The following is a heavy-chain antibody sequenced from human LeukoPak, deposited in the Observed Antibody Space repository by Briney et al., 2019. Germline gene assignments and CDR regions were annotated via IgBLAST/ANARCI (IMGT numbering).Heavy chain of an antibody. CDR1: GYSISSGHH. V-gene: IGHV4-38-2*02. J-gene: IGHJ6*03. D-gene: IGHD3-22*01. Sequence: PSETLSLTCNVSGYSISSGHHWGWIRQPPGKGLERIWSIYHRGSIYYNPSLKSRVTISIDTSKNQFSLKLSSVTAADTAVYYCARGRGPLDYYDSSGYYGDYYMDVWGKGTTVTVSS. CDR2: IYHRGSI. CDR3: ARGRGPLDYYDSSGYYGDYYMDV.